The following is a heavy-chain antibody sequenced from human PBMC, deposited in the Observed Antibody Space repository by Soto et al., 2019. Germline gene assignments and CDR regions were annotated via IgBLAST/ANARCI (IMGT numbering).Heavy chain of an antibody. J-gene: IGHJ5*02. CDR3: ARVRSVVRGVRHWFDP. D-gene: IGHD3-10*01. CDR2: ISSSSSTI. V-gene: IGHV3-48*01. Sequence: GGSLRLSCAASGFTFSSYSMNWVRQAPGKGLEWVSYISSSSSTIYYADSVKGRFTISRDNAKNSLYLQMNSLRAEDTAVYSCARVRSVVRGVRHWFDPWGQGTLVTVSS. CDR1: GFTFSSYS.